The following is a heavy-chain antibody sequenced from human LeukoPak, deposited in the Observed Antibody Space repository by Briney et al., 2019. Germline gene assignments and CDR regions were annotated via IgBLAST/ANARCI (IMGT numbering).Heavy chain of an antibody. V-gene: IGHV4-59*01. CDR2: IYYSGST. D-gene: IGHD3-22*01. Sequence: SETLSLTCTVSGGSISSYYWSWIRQPPGKGLEWIGYIYYSGSTNYNPSLKSRVTISVDTSKNQFSLKLSSVTAADTAVYYCARGGAMIVAHWGAFDIWGQGTMVTVSS. J-gene: IGHJ3*02. CDR3: ARGGAMIVAHWGAFDI. CDR1: GGSISSYY.